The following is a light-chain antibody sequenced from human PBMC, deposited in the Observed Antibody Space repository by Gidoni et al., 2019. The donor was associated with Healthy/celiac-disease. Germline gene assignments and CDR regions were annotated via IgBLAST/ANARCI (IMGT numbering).Light chain of an antibody. J-gene: IGKJ3*01. V-gene: IGKV1-33*01. CDR1: QDISNY. CDR3: QQSFT. Sequence: DIQMTQSPSSLSASVGDRVTITCQASQDISNYLNWYQQKPGKAPKLLIYDASNLETGVPSRFSGSGSGTDFTVTISSLQPEDIATYYCQQSFTFXPXTKVDIK. CDR2: DAS.